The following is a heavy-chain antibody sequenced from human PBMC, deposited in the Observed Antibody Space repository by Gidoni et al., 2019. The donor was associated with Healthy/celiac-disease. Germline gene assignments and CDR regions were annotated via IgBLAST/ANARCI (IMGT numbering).Heavy chain of an antibody. Sequence: QVQLVESGGGVVQPGRSLRLSCAASGFTFSSYGMHWVRQAPGKGLEWVEVISYDGSNKNYADSGKCRFTISRDNSKNTLYLQMNSLRAEDTAVYYCAKDPGGYYESSGSSESRKSWGQGTLVTVSS. V-gene: IGHV3-30*18. J-gene: IGHJ4*02. CDR3: AKDPGGYYESSGSSESRKS. CDR1: GFTFSSYG. CDR2: ISYDGSNK. D-gene: IGHD3-22*01.